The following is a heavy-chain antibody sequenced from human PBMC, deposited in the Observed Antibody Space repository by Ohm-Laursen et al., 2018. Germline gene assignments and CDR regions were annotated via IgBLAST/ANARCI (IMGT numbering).Heavy chain of an antibody. CDR1: GGSLSSDY. V-gene: IGHV4-59*08. CDR2: IYYSGST. D-gene: IGHD6-19*01. J-gene: IGHJ5*02. Sequence: SETLSLTCTVSGGSLSSDYWSWIRQPAGKGLEWIGYIYYSGSTNYNPSLKSRVTISVDTSKNQFSRKLSSVTAADTAVYYCARGTRYSSGWAALGPWGQGTLVTVSS. CDR3: ARGTRYSSGWAALGP.